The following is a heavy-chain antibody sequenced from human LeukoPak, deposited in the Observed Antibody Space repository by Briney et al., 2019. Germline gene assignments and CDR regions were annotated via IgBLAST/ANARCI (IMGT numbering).Heavy chain of an antibody. Sequence: GGSLRLSCAASGFTFSSYSMNWVRQAPGKGLEWVSSISSSSSYIYYADSVKGRFTISRDNAKNSLYLQMNSLRAEDTAVYYCARDTEGSLRFDPWGQGTLVTVSS. CDR2: ISSSSSYI. CDR1: GFTFSSYS. J-gene: IGHJ5*02. D-gene: IGHD3-10*01. CDR3: ARDTEGSLRFDP. V-gene: IGHV3-21*01.